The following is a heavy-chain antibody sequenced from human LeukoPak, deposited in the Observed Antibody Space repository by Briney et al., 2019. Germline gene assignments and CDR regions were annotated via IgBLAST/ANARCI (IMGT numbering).Heavy chain of an antibody. J-gene: IGHJ5*02. Sequence: GGSLRLSCAASGFTFGSYAMSWVRQAPGKGLEWVSAISGSGGSTYYADSVKGRFTISRDNSKNTLYLQMNSLRAEDTAVYYCAKDPYPYGFRYNWFDPWGQGTLVTVSS. CDR3: AKDPYPYGFRYNWFDP. V-gene: IGHV3-23*01. CDR2: ISGSGGST. CDR1: GFTFGSYA. D-gene: IGHD4-17*01.